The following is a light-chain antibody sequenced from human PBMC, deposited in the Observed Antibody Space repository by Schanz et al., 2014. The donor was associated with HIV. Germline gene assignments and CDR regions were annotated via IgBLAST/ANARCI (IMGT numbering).Light chain of an antibody. CDR1: SNDIGRYNL. J-gene: IGLJ2*01. V-gene: IGLV2-14*02. CDR2: DVT. CDR3: ISYTSDTVR. Sequence: QSALTQPASVSGSPGQSIIISCTGTSNDIGRYNLISWYQQHPGKAPKLMIYDVTNRPSGVSSRFSVSKSDNTASLTISGLQPEDEADYYCISYTSDTVRFGGGTKLTVL.